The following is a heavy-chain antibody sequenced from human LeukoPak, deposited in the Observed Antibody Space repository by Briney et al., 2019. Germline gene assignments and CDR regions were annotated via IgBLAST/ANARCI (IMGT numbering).Heavy chain of an antibody. CDR3: VKNEPDSSGHYLIDY. V-gene: IGHV4-4*07. D-gene: IGHD3-22*01. Sequence: SETLSLTCTVSGASISIYYWGWIRQPAGKGLEWIGRIYIGGGAYYNPSLKSRVSMSVDTSNNQFSLKLTSVTAADTAVYYCVKNEPDSSGHYLIDYWGQGTLVTVSS. J-gene: IGHJ4*02. CDR1: GASISIYY. CDR2: IYIGGGA.